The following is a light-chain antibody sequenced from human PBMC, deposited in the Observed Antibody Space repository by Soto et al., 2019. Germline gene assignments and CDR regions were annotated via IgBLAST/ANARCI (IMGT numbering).Light chain of an antibody. CDR3: HQSNTFWT. CDR2: DVS. V-gene: IGKV1-5*01. Sequence: DIQMTQSPSTLSASVGDRVTITCRASQSISNWLAWYQQKPGKAPKLLIYDVSSLESGVPSRFSGSGSGTEFTLTISSLQPADSATYYCHQSNTFWTFGQGTKVDIK. CDR1: QSISNW. J-gene: IGKJ1*01.